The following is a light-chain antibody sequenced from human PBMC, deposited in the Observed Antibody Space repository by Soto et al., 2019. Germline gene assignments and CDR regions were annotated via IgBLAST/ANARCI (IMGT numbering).Light chain of an antibody. Sequence: QAVVIQEPSLTVSPGGTVTLTCTSSTGTVNSGHYPNWFQQRPGQAPKALIYSTSNKYSWTPDHFSGSLLGGKAALTLSGGQPGDEADYFSLLYFGSAELVFGGGTKLTVL. CDR1: TGTVNSGHY. CDR2: STS. V-gene: IGLV7-43*01. J-gene: IGLJ2*01. CDR3: LLYFGSAELV.